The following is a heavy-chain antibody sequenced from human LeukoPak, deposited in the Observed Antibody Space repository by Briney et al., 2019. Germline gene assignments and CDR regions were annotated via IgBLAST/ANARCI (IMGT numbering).Heavy chain of an antibody. J-gene: IGHJ4*02. CDR3: ARARNTGIVGATNGY. CDR1: GGTFSSYA. D-gene: IGHD1-26*01. V-gene: IGHV1-69*13. Sequence: SVKVSCKASGGTFSSYAISWVRQAPGQGLEWMGGIIPIFGTANYAQKFQGRDTITADESTSTAYMELSSLRSEDTAVYYCARARNTGIVGATNGYWGQGTLVTVSS. CDR2: IIPIFGTA.